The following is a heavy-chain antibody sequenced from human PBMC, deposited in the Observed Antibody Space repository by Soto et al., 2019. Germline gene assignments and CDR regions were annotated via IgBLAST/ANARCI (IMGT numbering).Heavy chain of an antibody. D-gene: IGHD3-10*01. V-gene: IGHV4-59*08. Sequence: QVQLQESGPGLVKPSETLSLTCTVSGGSIPNYYCSWFRQPPGKGLEWIGYIKYNGDSAYNLSLTRRVTMSVATSKTHFSLMLESVTATATAVYYCASHGFGSLHGLVDVWGQGTTVIVSS. J-gene: IGHJ6*02. CDR2: IKYNGDS. CDR1: GGSIPNYY. CDR3: ASHGFGSLHGLVDV.